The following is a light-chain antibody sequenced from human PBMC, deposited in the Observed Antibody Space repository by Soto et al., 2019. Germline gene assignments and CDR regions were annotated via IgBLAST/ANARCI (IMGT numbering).Light chain of an antibody. Sequence: EIVLTQSPGTLSLAPGERATLSCRAIHSFSXICLAWYQQKSGQAPRLLLYATSSTATGLQERFSGGGSGTDFSLTISRLEPEDFAVYYCQHYGSARKFGQGTKVDIK. J-gene: IGKJ1*01. CDR1: HSFSXIC. CDR3: QHYGSARK. CDR2: ATS. V-gene: IGKV3-20*01.